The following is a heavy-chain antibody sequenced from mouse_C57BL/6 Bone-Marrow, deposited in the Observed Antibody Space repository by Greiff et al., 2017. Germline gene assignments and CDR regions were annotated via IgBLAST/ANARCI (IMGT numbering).Heavy chain of an antibody. CDR1: GYTFTSYW. V-gene: IGHV1-72*01. D-gene: IGHD4-1*01. CDR2: IDPNSGGT. Sequence: VQLKESGAELVKPGASVKLSCKASGYTFTSYWMHWVKQRPGRGLEWIGRIDPNSGGTKYNEKFKSKATLTVDKPSSTAYMQLSSLTSEDSAVYYCARLSNWDYYFDYWGQGTTLTVSS. CDR3: ARLSNWDYYFDY. J-gene: IGHJ2*01.